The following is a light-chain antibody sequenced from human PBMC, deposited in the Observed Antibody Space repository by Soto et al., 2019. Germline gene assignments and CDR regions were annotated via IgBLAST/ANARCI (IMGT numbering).Light chain of an antibody. V-gene: IGKV3-11*01. CDR2: NTS. CDR3: QQRGDWPPT. CDR1: QSLSRH. Sequence: EIVLTQSPATLSLSPGERATLSCRASQSLSRHLAWYQQIPGQAPRLLIYNTSNRATGIPARFSGSGSGTDFNLTISSLEPEDFAVYYCQQRGDWPPTFGGGTKVEIK. J-gene: IGKJ4*01.